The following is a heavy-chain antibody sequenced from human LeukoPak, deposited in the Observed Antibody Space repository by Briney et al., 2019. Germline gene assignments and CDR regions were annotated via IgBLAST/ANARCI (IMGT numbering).Heavy chain of an antibody. CDR1: GGSISSYY. V-gene: IGHV4-59*01. CDR3: ARGGPYDILTGYRRGAFDI. CDR2: IDYSGST. D-gene: IGHD3-9*01. J-gene: IGHJ3*02. Sequence: SETLSLTCTVSGGSISSYYWSWIRQPPGKGLEWIGYIDYSGSTNYNPSLKSRVTISVDTSKNQFSLKLSSVTAADTAVYYCARGGPYDILTGYRRGAFDIWGQGTMVTVSS.